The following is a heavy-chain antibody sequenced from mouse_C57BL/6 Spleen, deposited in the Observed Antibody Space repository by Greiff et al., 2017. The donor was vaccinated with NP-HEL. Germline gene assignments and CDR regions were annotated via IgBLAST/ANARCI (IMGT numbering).Heavy chain of an antibody. CDR2: IYPGDGDT. J-gene: IGHJ2*01. V-gene: IGHV1-80*01. D-gene: IGHD3-2*02. Sequence: VQLQQSGAELVKPGASVKISCKASGYAFSSYWMNWVKQRPGKGLEWIGQIYPGDGDTNYNGKFKGKATLTADKSSSTAYMQLSSLTSEDSAVYCCAREGDSSGYGYWGQGTTLTVSS. CDR3: AREGDSSGYGY. CDR1: GYAFSSYW.